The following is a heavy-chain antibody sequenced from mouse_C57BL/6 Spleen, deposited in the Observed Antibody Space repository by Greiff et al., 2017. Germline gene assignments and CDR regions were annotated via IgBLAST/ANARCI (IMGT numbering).Heavy chain of an antibody. CDR1: GYAFTNYL. CDR3: ARGTGGNY. J-gene: IGHJ2*01. CDR2: INPGSGGT. Sequence: VQLQQSGAELVRPGTSVKVSCKASGYAFTNYLIEWVKQRPGQGLEWIGVINPGSGGTNYNEKFKGKATLTADKSSSTAYMQLSSLKSEDSAVYFCARGTGGNYWGQGTTRTVSS. V-gene: IGHV1-54*01. D-gene: IGHD3-3*01.